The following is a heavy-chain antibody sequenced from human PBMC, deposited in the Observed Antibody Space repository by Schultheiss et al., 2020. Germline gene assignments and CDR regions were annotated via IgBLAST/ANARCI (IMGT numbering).Heavy chain of an antibody. J-gene: IGHJ6*02. CDR1: GFTFSSYA. CDR3: ARYPAGDFYYYAMDV. D-gene: IGHD2-15*01. CDR2: ISGSGDST. Sequence: GESLKISCAASGFTFSSYAMSWVRQAPGKGLGWVSAISGSGDSTYYADSVKGRFTISRDNAKNSLFLQMSSLRAEDTAVYYCARYPAGDFYYYAMDVWGQGTTVTVSS. V-gene: IGHV3-23*01.